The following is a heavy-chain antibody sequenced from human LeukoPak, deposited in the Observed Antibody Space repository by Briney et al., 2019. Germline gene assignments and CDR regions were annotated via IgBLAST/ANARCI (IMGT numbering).Heavy chain of an antibody. J-gene: IGHJ4*02. CDR3: ARARGDYYPIEDY. D-gene: IGHD4-17*01. V-gene: IGHV3-48*02. CDR2: ISSGSSTI. CDR1: GFTFSSYS. Sequence: PGGSLRLSCAASGFTFSSYSMNWVRQAPGKGLEWISSISSGSSTIYYADSVKGRFTISRDNAENSLYLRMNSLRDEDTAVYYCARARGDYYPIEDYWGQGTLVTVSS.